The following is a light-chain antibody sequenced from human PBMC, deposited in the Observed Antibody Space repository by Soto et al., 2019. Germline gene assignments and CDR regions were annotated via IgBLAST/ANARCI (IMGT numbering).Light chain of an antibody. V-gene: IGKV3-15*01. CDR2: GAS. CDR3: QQYNNWPYT. Sequence: EIVLTQSPATLSVSPGERATLSCRASQSVSSNLAWYQQIPGRAPRLLIYGASTRASGIPARFSASGSGTEFTLTISSLQSEDFAVYYCQQYNNWPYTFGQGTKVDIK. J-gene: IGKJ2*01. CDR1: QSVSSN.